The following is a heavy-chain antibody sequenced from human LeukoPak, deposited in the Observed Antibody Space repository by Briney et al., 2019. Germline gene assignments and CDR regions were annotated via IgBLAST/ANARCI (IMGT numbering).Heavy chain of an antibody. J-gene: IGHJ2*01. CDR2: IYYSGST. D-gene: IGHD6-13*01. Sequence: SETLSLTCTVSGGSISSYYWSWIRQPPGKGLEWIGYIYYSGSTNYNPSLKSRVTISVDTSKNQFSLKLSSVTAADTAVYYCARAGSSSWRYWYLDLWGRGTLVTVSS. CDR3: ARAGSSSWRYWYLDL. V-gene: IGHV4-59*01. CDR1: GGSISSYY.